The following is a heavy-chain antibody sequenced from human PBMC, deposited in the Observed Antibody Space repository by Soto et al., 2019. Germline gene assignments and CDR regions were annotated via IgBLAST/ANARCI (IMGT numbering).Heavy chain of an antibody. CDR2: ISYDGGKK. Sequence: GGSLRLSCAASGFTFSSYGMHWVRQAPGKGLEWVAVISYDGGKKYYADSVKGRFTISRDNSKSTLYLQMNSLRADDAAVYYCAKVVGYCSGGSCSEQYYYYYGMDVWGQGTTVTVSS. CDR3: AKVVGYCSGGSCSEQYYYYYGMDV. D-gene: IGHD2-15*01. V-gene: IGHV3-30*18. J-gene: IGHJ6*02. CDR1: GFTFSSYG.